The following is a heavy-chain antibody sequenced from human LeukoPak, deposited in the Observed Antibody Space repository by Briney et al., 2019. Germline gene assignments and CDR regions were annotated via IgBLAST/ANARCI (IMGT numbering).Heavy chain of an antibody. CDR2: ISSSGSTI. CDR1: GFTFSSYS. Sequence: GGSLRLSCAASGFTFSSYSMNWVRQAPGKGLEWVSYISSSGSTIYYVDSVKGRFTISRDNAKNSLYLQMNSLRVEDTAVYYCARSAGTWFDPWGQGTLVTVSS. D-gene: IGHD1-1*01. CDR3: ARSAGTWFDP. V-gene: IGHV3-48*04. J-gene: IGHJ5*02.